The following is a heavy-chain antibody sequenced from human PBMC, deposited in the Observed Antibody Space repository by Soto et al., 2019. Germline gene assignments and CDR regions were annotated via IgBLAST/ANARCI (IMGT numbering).Heavy chain of an antibody. Sequence: PGGSLRLCCKASGFTFDDYAMHWVRQAPGKGLELVSGISWNSGSIGYAASVKGRFTISRDKAKNSLYLQMNSLRAEDTSLYYSAKDAWFGEFRQTTWFDPWGQGTLDTVSS. J-gene: IGHJ5*02. CDR3: AKDAWFGEFRQTTWFDP. CDR1: GFTFDDYA. V-gene: IGHV3-9*01. D-gene: IGHD3-10*01. CDR2: ISWNSGSI.